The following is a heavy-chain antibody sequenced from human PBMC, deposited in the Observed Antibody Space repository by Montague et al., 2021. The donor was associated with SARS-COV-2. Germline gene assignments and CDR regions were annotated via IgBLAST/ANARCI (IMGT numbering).Heavy chain of an antibody. CDR2: IGTAGDT. Sequence: SLRLACAASGFTFSSYDMHWVRQATGKGLEWVSAIGTAGDTYYPGSVKGRFTTSRENAKNSLYLQMNSLRAGDTAVYYCARGDTAMVRGYYYYGMDAWGQGTTVTVSS. CDR3: ARGDTAMVRGYYYYGMDA. D-gene: IGHD5-18*01. CDR1: GFTFSSYD. J-gene: IGHJ6*02. V-gene: IGHV3-13*04.